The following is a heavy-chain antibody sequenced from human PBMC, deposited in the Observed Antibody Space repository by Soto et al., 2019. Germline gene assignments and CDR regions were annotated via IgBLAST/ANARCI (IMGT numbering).Heavy chain of an antibody. CDR3: AKAFHSWNYFDY. CDR2: ISYDGSNK. D-gene: IGHD1-20*01. V-gene: IGHV3-30*18. J-gene: IGHJ4*02. Sequence: PWGSLRLSFAASGFTFSSSGRHWGRQSPGKGLEWVAVISYDGSNKFYADSVKGRFTISRDNFRNTLYLQMNSLRAEDTAVYYCAKAFHSWNYFDYWGQGTLVTVSS. CDR1: GFTFSSSG.